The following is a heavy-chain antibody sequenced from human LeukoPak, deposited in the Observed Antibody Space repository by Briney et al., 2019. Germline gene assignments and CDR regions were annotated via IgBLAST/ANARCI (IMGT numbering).Heavy chain of an antibody. V-gene: IGHV3-15*01. D-gene: IGHD3-10*01. CDR3: TTDLGTYYHGSQRLIPIDY. CDR1: GFTFTNSW. Sequence: PGGPLRLSCVDSGFTFTNSWMSWVRQARGEGVEWIGRIKSRTDGETTNYAEPVRRRITTSRDASKSAVYLQMNSLKIEDTAVYYCTTDLGTYYHGSQRLIPIDYWGQGTLVTVSS. J-gene: IGHJ4*02. CDR2: IKSRTDGETT.